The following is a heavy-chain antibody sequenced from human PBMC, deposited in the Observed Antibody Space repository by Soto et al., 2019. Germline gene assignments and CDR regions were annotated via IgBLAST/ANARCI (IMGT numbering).Heavy chain of an antibody. CDR1: GYTFTNYA. CDR2: LNPGNGNT. J-gene: IGHJ2*01. Sequence: QVQLVQSGAEVKEPGASVKVSCRASGYTFTNYAIHWVRQAPGQRLEWMGWLNPGNGNTKYPQKFQGRVTITRDTSASRAYIFLSSRRSEVTAVYYCARDQGIPYCGGDCYSDWYFDLWGRGTLVTVSS. CDR3: ARDQGIPYCGGDCYSDWYFDL. D-gene: IGHD2-21*01. V-gene: IGHV1-3*01.